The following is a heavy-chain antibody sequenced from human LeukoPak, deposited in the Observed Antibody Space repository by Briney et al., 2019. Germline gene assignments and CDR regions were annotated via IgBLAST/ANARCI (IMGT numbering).Heavy chain of an antibody. J-gene: IGHJ4*02. V-gene: IGHV3-23*01. Sequence: GGSLTLSCAASGFTFSSYAMSWVRQAPGKGLEWVSSISGSGGSTYYADSVKGRFTISRDNSKNTLYQQINILRAEDTTVDYCAKVSAAVAGTYGDWGQESLVTVSS. CDR3: AKVSAAVAGTYGD. CDR2: ISGSGGST. D-gene: IGHD6-19*01. CDR1: GFTFSSYA.